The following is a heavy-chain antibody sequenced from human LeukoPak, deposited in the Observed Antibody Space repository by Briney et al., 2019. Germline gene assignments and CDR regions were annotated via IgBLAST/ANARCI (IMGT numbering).Heavy chain of an antibody. V-gene: IGHV1-18*01. Sequence: GASVKVSCKASGYTFTSYGISWVRQAPGQGLEWMGWISAYNGNTNYAQKLQGRVTMTTDTSTSTAYMELRSLRSDDTAAYYCARDLYGANYYGSGSCFDYWGQGTLVTVSS. J-gene: IGHJ4*02. CDR2: ISAYNGNT. CDR1: GYTFTSYG. D-gene: IGHD3-10*01. CDR3: ARDLYGANYYGSGSCFDY.